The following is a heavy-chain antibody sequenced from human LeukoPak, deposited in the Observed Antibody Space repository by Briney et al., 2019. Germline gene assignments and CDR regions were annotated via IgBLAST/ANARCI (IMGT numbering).Heavy chain of an antibody. CDR2: IRQDGSEK. Sequence: GGSLILSCAASGFTFSSFWMTWVRQAPGKGLEWVANIRQDGSEKYYVDSVGGRFTISRDNAKKSLFLQMNSLRAEDTAVYYCAKDRIGVTTPKAYFDYWGRGTLVIVSS. D-gene: IGHD4-17*01. V-gene: IGHV3-7*01. CDR1: GFTFSSFW. CDR3: AKDRIGVTTPKAYFDY. J-gene: IGHJ4*02.